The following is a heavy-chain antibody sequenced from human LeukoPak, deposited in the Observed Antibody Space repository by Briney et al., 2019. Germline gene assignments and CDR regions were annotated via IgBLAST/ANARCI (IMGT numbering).Heavy chain of an antibody. V-gene: IGHV3-48*03. D-gene: IGHD6-13*01. J-gene: IGHJ4*02. CDR2: ISTSGNSI. Sequence: EGSLRLSCAASGFTFSSYEMNWVRQAPGKGLEWVSYISTSGNSIYYADSVKGRFTISRDNAKNSLFLQMNSLRAEDTAVYYCATSQGSWPDYFDYWGQGTLVTVSS. CDR3: ATSQGSWPDYFDY. CDR1: GFTFSSYE.